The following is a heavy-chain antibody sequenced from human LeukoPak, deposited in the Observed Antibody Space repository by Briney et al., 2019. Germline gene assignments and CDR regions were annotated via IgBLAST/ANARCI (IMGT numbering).Heavy chain of an antibody. CDR3: ARNSGLADC. V-gene: IGHV1-8*01. D-gene: IGHD5-12*01. CDR1: GYSFTNHD. Sequence: ASVKVSCKASGYSFTNHDISWVRQATGQGLEWMGWMNPNSGNTGYAEKFQGGVTMTRDNSITTAYMELSSLRSEDTAVYYCARNSGLADCWGQGTLVTVSS. CDR2: MNPNSGNT. J-gene: IGHJ4*02.